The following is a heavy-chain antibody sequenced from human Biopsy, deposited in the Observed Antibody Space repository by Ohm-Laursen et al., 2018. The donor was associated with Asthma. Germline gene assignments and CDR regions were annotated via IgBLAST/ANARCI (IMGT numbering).Heavy chain of an antibody. Sequence: SLRLSCAASGFTFSNYGMHWVRQAPGKGVDWVAVISFDGSNKNYTDSVKGRFTISRDNSRNTLHLQMNSLRAEDTAVYYCAKDVFPGWELRRGPDYWGQGTLVTVSS. CDR1: GFTFSNYG. CDR3: AKDVFPGWELRRGPDY. CDR2: ISFDGSNK. D-gene: IGHD1-26*01. J-gene: IGHJ4*02. V-gene: IGHV3-30*18.